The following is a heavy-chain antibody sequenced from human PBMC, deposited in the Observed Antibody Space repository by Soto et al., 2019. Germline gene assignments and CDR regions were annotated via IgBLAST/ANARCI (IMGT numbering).Heavy chain of an antibody. D-gene: IGHD3-16*01. CDR2: VYPSDSDV. V-gene: IGHV5-51*01. J-gene: IGHJ4*02. CDR1: GYRFTSSW. CDR3: TKGAPSPFDS. Sequence: PGESLKISCQGSGYRFTSSWIGWVRQMPGKGLEWLGNVYPSDSDVRYSPSFEGRVTISADNSINTAYLHLLNLKASDTAIYYCTKGAPSPFDSWGPGTRVTVSS.